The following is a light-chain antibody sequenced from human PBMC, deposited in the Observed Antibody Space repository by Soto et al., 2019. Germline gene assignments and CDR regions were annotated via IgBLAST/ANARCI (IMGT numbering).Light chain of an antibody. Sequence: DIQMTQSPSTLSASVGDRVTITCRASQSVSSWLAWYQQKPGKAPKLLISKASTLESGVPSRFSGSESGTAFTLTISSLQPDDFASYYCQQYNSHSSFGQGTKLEIK. V-gene: IGKV1-5*03. CDR3: QQYNSHSS. J-gene: IGKJ2*01. CDR2: KAS. CDR1: QSVSSW.